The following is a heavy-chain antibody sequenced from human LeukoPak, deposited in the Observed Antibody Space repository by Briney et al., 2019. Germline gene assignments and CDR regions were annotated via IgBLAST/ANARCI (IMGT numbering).Heavy chain of an antibody. CDR1: GFTFSSSS. D-gene: IGHD3-22*01. V-gene: IGHV3-21*01. Sequence: GGSLRLSCAASGFTFSSSSMNWVRQAPGKGLEWVSSISSSSTYIYYADSVKGRFTISRDNAKNSLYLQMNSLRAEDTAVYYCARERGYYYGTFDYWGQGTLVTVSS. CDR3: ARERGYYYGTFDY. CDR2: ISSSSTYI. J-gene: IGHJ4*02.